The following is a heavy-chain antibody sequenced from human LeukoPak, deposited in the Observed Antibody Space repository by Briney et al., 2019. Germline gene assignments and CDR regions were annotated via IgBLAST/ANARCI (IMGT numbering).Heavy chain of an antibody. CDR1: GFTFSSYS. Sequence: GGSLRLSCAASGFTFSSYSMNWVRQAPGKGLEWVSSISSSGSCIYYADSVKGRFTISRDNAKNSLYLQMNSLRAEDTAVYYCARDAIGYCSSTSCYGDYWGQGTLVTVSS. J-gene: IGHJ4*02. CDR3: ARDAIGYCSSTSCYGDY. CDR2: ISSSGSCI. D-gene: IGHD2-2*01. V-gene: IGHV3-21*01.